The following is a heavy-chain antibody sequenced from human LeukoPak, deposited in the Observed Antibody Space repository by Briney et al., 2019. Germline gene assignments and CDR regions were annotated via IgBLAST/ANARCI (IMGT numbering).Heavy chain of an antibody. J-gene: IGHJ4*02. Sequence: GGSLILSCAASGFTVSSNYMSWVRQAPGKGLEWVSVIYSGGSTYYADSVKGRFTISRDNSKNTLYLQMNSLRAEDTAVYYCARQYYDILTGHFGYWGQGTLVTVSS. CDR2: IYSGGST. CDR3: ARQYYDILTGHFGY. V-gene: IGHV3-53*01. CDR1: GFTVSSNY. D-gene: IGHD3-9*01.